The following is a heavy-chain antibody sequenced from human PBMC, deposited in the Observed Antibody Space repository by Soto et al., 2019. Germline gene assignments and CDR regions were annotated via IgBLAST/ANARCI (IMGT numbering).Heavy chain of an antibody. CDR2: INPNSGGT. CDR3: ARPPRIAAAGRWFDP. J-gene: IGHJ5*02. V-gene: IGHV1-2*02. Sequence: QVQLVQSGAEVKKPGASVKVSCKASGYTFTGYYMHWERQAPGQGLEWMGWINPNSGGTNYAQKFQGRVTMTRDTSISTAHMELSRLRSDDTAVYYCARPPRIAAAGRWFDPWGQGTLVTVSS. CDR1: GYTFTGYY. D-gene: IGHD6-13*01.